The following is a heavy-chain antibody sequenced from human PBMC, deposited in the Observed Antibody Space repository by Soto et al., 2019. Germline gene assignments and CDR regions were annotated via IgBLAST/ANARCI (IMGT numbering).Heavy chain of an antibody. CDR2: TYYRSKWYY. J-gene: IGHJ4*01. V-gene: IGHV6-1*01. Sequence: PSQTLSLTCAITGDSVSSNSAGWSWVRQSPSRGLEWLGRTYYRSKWYYEYAVSVRGRITINPDTSKNQYSLQLNSVTPEDTAVYFCARGEQYGGRSFDYWGQGTLVTVSS. CDR1: GDSVSSNSAG. CDR3: ARGEQYGGRSFDY. D-gene: IGHD1-26*01.